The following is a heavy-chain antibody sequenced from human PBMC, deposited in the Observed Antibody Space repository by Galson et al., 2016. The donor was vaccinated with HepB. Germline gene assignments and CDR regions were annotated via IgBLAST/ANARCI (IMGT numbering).Heavy chain of an antibody. D-gene: IGHD6-19*01. CDR2: VYPGDSDT. V-gene: IGHV5-51*01. CDR1: GYTFTNCW. Sequence: QSGAEVKKPGESLRISCMGAGYTFTNCWIGWVRQMPGKGLEWMAMVYPGDSDTRYSPAFQGQVTISADKYMSTAYLQWSSLKASDTAMYYCARRGIGVAGRGGIDYWGQGTLITVSS. J-gene: IGHJ4*02. CDR3: ARRGIGVAGRGGIDY.